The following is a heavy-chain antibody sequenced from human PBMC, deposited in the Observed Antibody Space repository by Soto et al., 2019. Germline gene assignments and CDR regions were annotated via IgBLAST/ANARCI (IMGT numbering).Heavy chain of an antibody. J-gene: IGHJ6*02. D-gene: IGHD2-21*02. CDR1: GFTFSSYS. CDR2: ISSSSSYI. CDR3: ASALYCGGDGYPEHNYYYYYGMDV. Sequence: LRLSCAASGFTFSSYSMNWVRQAPGKGLEWVSSISSSSSYIYYADSVKGRFTISRDNAKNSLYLQMNSLRAEDTAVYYCASALYCGGDGYPEHNYYYYYGMDVWGQGTTVTVSS. V-gene: IGHV3-21*01.